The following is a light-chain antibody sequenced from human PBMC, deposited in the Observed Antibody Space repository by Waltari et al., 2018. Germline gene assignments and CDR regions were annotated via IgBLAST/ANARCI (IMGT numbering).Light chain of an antibody. CDR1: SSAVGGSHY. J-gene: IGLJ2*01. Sequence: QPALTQPASVSGSPGQSITISCTETSSAVGGSHYVYWYQHHPDEAPKLIIYDVTNRPSGVSYRFSGSKSGNTASLTISGLQAEDEADYYCSSYITSSTYMVFGGGTKLTVL. CDR3: SSYITSSTYMV. V-gene: IGLV2-14*03. CDR2: DVT.